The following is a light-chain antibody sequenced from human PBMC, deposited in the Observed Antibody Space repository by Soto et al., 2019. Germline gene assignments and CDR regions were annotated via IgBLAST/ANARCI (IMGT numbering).Light chain of an antibody. Sequence: QSVLTQPPSASGTPGQKVFISCSGSSSNIGGTNYAYWYQQLPGAAPKLLMHSNNLRPSGVPERISGSKFGTAASLAISGLRSEDEAVYYCASWYDRLGAVIFGGGTKLTV. V-gene: IGLV1-47*02. J-gene: IGLJ2*01. CDR1: SSNIGGTNY. CDR3: ASWYDRLGAVI. CDR2: SNN.